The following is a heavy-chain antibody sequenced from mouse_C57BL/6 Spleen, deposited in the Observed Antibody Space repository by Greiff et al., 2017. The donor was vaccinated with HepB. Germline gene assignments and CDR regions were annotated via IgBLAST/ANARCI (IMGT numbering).Heavy chain of an antibody. CDR2: IDPSDSYT. CDR3: ATLYYGSSYELGQDYAMDY. J-gene: IGHJ4*01. V-gene: IGHV1-69*01. Sequence: VKLQQPGAELVMPGASVKLSCKASGYTFTSYWMHWVKQRPGQGLEWIGEIDPSDSYTNYNQKFKGKSTLTVDKSSSTAYMQLSSLTSEDSAVYYCATLYYGSSYELGQDYAMDYWGQGTSVTVSS. D-gene: IGHD1-1*01. CDR1: GYTFTSYW.